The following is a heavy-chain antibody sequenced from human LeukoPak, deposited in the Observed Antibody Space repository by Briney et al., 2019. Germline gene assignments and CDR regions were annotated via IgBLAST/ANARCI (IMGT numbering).Heavy chain of an antibody. CDR1: GFTFSSYS. J-gene: IGHJ6*02. CDR2: ISSSSSYI. CDR3: ARDPITENGMAV. D-gene: IGHD3-10*01. V-gene: IGHV3-21*01. Sequence: GGSLRLSCAASGFTFSSYSMNWVRQAPGKGLEWVSSISSSSSYIYYADSVKGRFTISRDNAKNSLYLQMDSLRAEDTAVYYCARDPITENGMAVWGQGTTVTVSS.